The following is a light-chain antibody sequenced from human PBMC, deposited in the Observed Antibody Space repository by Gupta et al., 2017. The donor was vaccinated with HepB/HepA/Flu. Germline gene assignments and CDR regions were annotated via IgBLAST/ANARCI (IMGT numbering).Light chain of an antibody. V-gene: IGKV4-1*01. J-gene: IGKJ4*01. CDR2: WAS. Sequence: DLVMTQSPDSLAVSLGERATINCKSSQNGLYSSNDKTFLAWYQQKPGQPPKLLIYWASTRESGVPDRFSGSGSGTDFTLTISSLQTEDVAVYYCQQYYNTPFTFGGGTKVEIK. CDR1: QNGLYSSNDKTF. CDR3: QQYYNTPFT.